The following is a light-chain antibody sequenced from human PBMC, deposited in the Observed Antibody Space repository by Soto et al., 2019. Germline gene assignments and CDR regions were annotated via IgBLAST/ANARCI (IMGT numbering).Light chain of an antibody. CDR3: QQYYSFPPT. J-gene: IGKJ1*01. CDR2: AAS. V-gene: IGKV1D-8*01. Sequence: VIWMTQSPSLLSASTGDRVTISCRMSQSISSYLAWYQQKPGKAPELLIYAASTLQSGVQSRFSGSGSGTDFTLTISCLQSEDFATYYCQQYYSFPPTFGQGTKVDIK. CDR1: QSISSY.